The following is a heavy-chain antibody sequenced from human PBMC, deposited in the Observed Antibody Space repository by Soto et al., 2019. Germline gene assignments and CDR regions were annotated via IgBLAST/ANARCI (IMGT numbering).Heavy chain of an antibody. Sequence: DSVKGRFTISRDNSKNTLYLQMNSLRADDTAVYYCAKDGRSGWSTAPYYYYGMDVWGQGTTVTVSS. J-gene: IGHJ6*02. CDR3: AKDGRSGWSTAPYYYYGMDV. V-gene: IGHV3-30*02. D-gene: IGHD6-19*01.